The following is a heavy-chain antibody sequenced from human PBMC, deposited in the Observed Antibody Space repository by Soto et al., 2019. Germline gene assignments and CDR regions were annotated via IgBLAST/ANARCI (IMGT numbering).Heavy chain of an antibody. V-gene: IGHV3-30-3*01. CDR2: ISYDGSNK. CDR1: GFTFSSYA. CDR3: ARDFEGYLDY. J-gene: IGHJ4*02. Sequence: GGSLRLSCAASGFTFSSYAMHWVRQAPGKGLEWVAVISYDGSNKYYADSVKGRFTISRDNSKNTLYLQMNGLRAEDTAVYYCARDFEGYLDYWGQGTLVTVSS.